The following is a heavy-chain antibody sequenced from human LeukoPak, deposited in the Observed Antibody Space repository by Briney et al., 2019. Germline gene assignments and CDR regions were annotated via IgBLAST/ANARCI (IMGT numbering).Heavy chain of an antibody. CDR3: ARHPNAAVVQIDY. V-gene: IGHV4-39*01. Sequence: KSSETLSLTCTVSGGSISSSSYYWGWIRQPPGKGLEWIGSIYYSGSTYYNPSLKSRVTISVDTSKNQFSLKLSSVTAADTAVYYCARHPNAAVVQIDYWGQGTLVTVAS. J-gene: IGHJ4*02. CDR2: IYYSGST. D-gene: IGHD2-15*01. CDR1: GGSISSSSYY.